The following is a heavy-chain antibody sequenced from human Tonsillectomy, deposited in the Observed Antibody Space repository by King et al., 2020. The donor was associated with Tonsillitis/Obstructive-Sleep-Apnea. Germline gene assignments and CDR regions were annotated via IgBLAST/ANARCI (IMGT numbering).Heavy chain of an antibody. J-gene: IGHJ4*02. Sequence: QLQESGPGLVTPSETLSLTCTVSGGSISSSSYFYGWIRQPPGKGLEWIGSVSYSGSTYYNPSLKSRVTISVDTSKNQLSLRLSSVTAADTAVYYCATPNSGRQYYFDYWGQGTLVTVSS. CDR1: GGSISSSSYF. CDR3: ATPNSGRQYYFDY. D-gene: IGHD1-26*01. CDR2: VSYSGST. V-gene: IGHV4-39*01.